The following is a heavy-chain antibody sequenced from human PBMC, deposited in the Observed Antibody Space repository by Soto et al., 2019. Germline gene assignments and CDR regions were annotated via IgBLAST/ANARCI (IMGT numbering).Heavy chain of an antibody. J-gene: IGHJ5*02. V-gene: IGHV4-59*08. CDR2: ISHGGSA. CDR1: GGSIGTSY. Sequence: PSETLSLSCTVSGGSIGTSYWNWIRQSPGKGLQWIGYISHGGSATYNPSLKSRVTISVDTSKNQFSLKLNSVTAADTAVYYCARPPRDGGGGYSWLDPWGQGTLVT. CDR3: ARPPRDGGGGYSWLDP. D-gene: IGHD2-15*01.